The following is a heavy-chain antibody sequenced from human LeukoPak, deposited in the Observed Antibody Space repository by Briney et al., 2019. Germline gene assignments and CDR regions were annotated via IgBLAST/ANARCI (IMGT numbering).Heavy chain of an antibody. CDR3: ARDLFLFGDGAFDI. D-gene: IGHD2-21*02. J-gene: IGHJ3*02. V-gene: IGHV4-59*01. CDR1: GGSISSYY. Sequence: SETLSLTCTVSGGSISSYYWSWIRQPPGKGLEWIGYIYYSGSTNYNPSLKSRVTISVDTSKNQFSLKLSSVTAADTAVYYCARDLFLFGDGAFDIWGQGTMVTVSS. CDR2: IYYSGST.